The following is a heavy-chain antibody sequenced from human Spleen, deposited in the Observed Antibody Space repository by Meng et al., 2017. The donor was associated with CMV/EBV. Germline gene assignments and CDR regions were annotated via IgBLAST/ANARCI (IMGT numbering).Heavy chain of an antibody. J-gene: IGHJ3*02. CDR3: AGPDDMGSSPHDPFDI. CDR1: GDSISGSRYY. D-gene: IGHD1-26*01. Sequence: SETLSLTCNVSGDSISGSRYYWGWIRQPPGKGLEWIGSFHHNVSPFYNSSLKSRVTISVDTSKNQVSLRLTSVTAADTAMYYCAGPDDMGSSPHDPFDIWGQGTMVTVSS. CDR2: FHHNVSP. V-gene: IGHV4-39*07.